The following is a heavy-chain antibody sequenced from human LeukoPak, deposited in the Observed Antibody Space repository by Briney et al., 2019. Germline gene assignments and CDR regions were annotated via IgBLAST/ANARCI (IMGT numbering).Heavy chain of an antibody. V-gene: IGHV4-59*01. CDR3: ARYLAAAGTKNAFDI. D-gene: IGHD6-13*01. CDR1: GGSISSYY. J-gene: IGHJ3*02. CDR2: IYYSGST. Sequence: SETLSLTCTVSGGSISSYYWSWIRQPPGKGLEWIGYIYYSGSTNYNPSLKSRVTISEDTSKNQFSLKLSSVTAADTAVYYCARYLAAAGTKNAFDIWGQGTMVTVSS.